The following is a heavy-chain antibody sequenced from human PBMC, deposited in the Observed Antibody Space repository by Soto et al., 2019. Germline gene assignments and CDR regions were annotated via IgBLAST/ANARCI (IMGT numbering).Heavy chain of an antibody. Sequence: GGSLRLSCEASGFTFNTYSMHWVRQPPGKGLEWLAAIWHDGTQKYYADSVKGRFIISRDNSKKTLYLEMNSLRAEDTAVYYCARAGGTTVTGLWHFDSWGQGTLVTVSP. CDR2: IWHDGTQK. CDR1: GFTFNTYS. J-gene: IGHJ4*02. D-gene: IGHD4-17*01. CDR3: ARAGGTTVTGLWHFDS. V-gene: IGHV3-33*01.